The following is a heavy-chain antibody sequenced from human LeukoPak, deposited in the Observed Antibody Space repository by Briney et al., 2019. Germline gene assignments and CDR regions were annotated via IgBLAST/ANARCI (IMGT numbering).Heavy chain of an antibody. CDR3: ARDVPGGNDYVWGSYRYLIDY. V-gene: IGHV3-23*01. Sequence: GGSLRLSCTASGFTFSSYSLNWVRQAPGKGLEWVSAISGSGGSTYYADSVKGRFTISRDNSKNTLYLQMNSLRAEDTAVYYCARDVPGGNDYVWGSYRYLIDYWGQGTLVTVSS. J-gene: IGHJ4*02. D-gene: IGHD3-16*02. CDR2: ISGSGGST. CDR1: GFTFSSYS.